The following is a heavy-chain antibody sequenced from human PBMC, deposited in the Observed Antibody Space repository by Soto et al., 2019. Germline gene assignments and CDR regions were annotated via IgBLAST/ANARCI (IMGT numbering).Heavy chain of an antibody. D-gene: IGHD2-2*02. CDR2: ISSSGTTI. V-gene: IGHV3-48*03. J-gene: IGHJ4*02. Sequence: GGSLRLSCAASGYTFSSNEMNWVRQAPGKGLEWVSYISSSGTTIYYADSVKGRSTISRDNAKNSLYLQMNSLRAEDTAVYYCARRYCSSTSCYMPFDYWGQGTLVTVSS. CDR3: ARRYCSSTSCYMPFDY. CDR1: GYTFSSNE.